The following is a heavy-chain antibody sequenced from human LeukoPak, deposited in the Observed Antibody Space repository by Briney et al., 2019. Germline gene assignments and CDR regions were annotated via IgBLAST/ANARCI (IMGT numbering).Heavy chain of an antibody. CDR1: GFTFSSYA. Sequence: GGSLRLSCAASGFTFSSYAMSWVRQASGKGLEWVSAISGSGGSTYYADSVKGRFTISRDNSKNTVYLQMNSLRVEDTAVYYCAKDRKVSDIWGQGTMVTVSS. V-gene: IGHV3-23*01. J-gene: IGHJ3*02. CDR2: ISGSGGST. CDR3: AKDRKVSDI.